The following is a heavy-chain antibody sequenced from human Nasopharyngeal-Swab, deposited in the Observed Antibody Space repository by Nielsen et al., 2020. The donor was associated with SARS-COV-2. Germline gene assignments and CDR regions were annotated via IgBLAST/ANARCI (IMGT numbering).Heavy chain of an antibody. CDR1: GFTFSAYA. J-gene: IGHJ4*02. V-gene: IGHV3-21*06. D-gene: IGHD5-12*01. CDR3: ARDLSGESGYGDY. Sequence: GESLKISCAASGFTFSAYAMNWVRQAPGKGLEWVSSISPSGNYVFYEDSVKGRFTISRDSAKNSLFLQMNSLRAEDTGVYYCARDLSGESGYGDYWGQGTLVTVSS. CDR2: ISPSGNYV.